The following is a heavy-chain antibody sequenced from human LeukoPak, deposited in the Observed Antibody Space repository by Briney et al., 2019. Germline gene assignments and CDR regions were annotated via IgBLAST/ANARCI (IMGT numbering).Heavy chain of an antibody. D-gene: IGHD3-10*01. CDR1: GGSFSGYY. CDR2: INHSGST. J-gene: IGHJ6*02. V-gene: IGHV4-34*01. CDR3: ARVMDPYYYYGMDV. Sequence: SETLSLTCAVYGGSFSGYYWSWIRQPPGKGLEWIGEINHSGSTNYNPSLKSRVTISVDTSKNQFSLKLSSVTAADTAVYYCARVMDPYYYYGMDVWGQGTTVTVSS.